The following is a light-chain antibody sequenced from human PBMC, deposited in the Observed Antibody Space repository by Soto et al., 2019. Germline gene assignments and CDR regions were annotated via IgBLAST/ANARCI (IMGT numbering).Light chain of an antibody. Sequence: DIQMTQSPSSLSASVGDRVTITCQASQNINNYFNWYQQTPGSAPKLLIYDASNLEAGAPSSFTGSGSGTYFTFTISRLPPEDAATYYYQHYKNLPTFGQGTRLEI. CDR2: DAS. CDR3: QHYKNLPT. J-gene: IGKJ5*01. V-gene: IGKV1-33*01. CDR1: QNINNY.